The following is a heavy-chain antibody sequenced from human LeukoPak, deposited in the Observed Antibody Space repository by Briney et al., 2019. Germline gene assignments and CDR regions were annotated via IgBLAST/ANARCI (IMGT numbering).Heavy chain of an antibody. V-gene: IGHV1-2*02. CDR2: INPNSGGT. J-gene: IGHJ4*02. Sequence: ASVKVSCKASGYTFTGYYMHWVRQAPGQGLEWMGWINPNSGGTNYAQKFQGRVTMTRDTSTSTVYMEVSSLRSEDTAVYYCARFRYSSSTYYFDYWGQGTLVTVSS. D-gene: IGHD6-6*01. CDR3: ARFRYSSSTYYFDY. CDR1: GYTFTGYY.